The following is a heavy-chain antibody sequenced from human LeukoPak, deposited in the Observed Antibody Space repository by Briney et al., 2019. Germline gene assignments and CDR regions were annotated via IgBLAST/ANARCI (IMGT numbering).Heavy chain of an antibody. CDR2: VYYTGST. D-gene: IGHD3-22*01. J-gene: IGHJ4*02. CDR1: GTSIRSSSMY. V-gene: IGHV4-39*01. CDR3: ARHVAYYYDSSGYPDF. Sequence: PSETLSLTCTVSGTSIRSSSMYWGWIRQPPGKGLGWLGSVYYTGSTFQNPSLKRRVTIPVDTSKNQFSLRLTSVTAADTAIYYCARHVAYYYDSSGYPDFWGQGTLVTVSS.